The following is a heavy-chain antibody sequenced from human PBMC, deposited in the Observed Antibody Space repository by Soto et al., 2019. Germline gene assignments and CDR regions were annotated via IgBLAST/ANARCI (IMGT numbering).Heavy chain of an antibody. CDR3: ARAADGLYYYYGIDV. Sequence: EVQLVESGGGLVQPGGSLRLACAASGFTFSSYDMNWVGQATGKGLAWVSAIVTAGDTYYPGSVQGRFTISSEHANNAVYLQTNSLRAGDTAVYYCARAADGLYYYYGIDVWGQGPTVTVSS. D-gene: IGHD6-13*01. CDR1: GFTFSSYD. J-gene: IGHJ6*02. CDR2: IVTAGDT. V-gene: IGHV3-13*04.